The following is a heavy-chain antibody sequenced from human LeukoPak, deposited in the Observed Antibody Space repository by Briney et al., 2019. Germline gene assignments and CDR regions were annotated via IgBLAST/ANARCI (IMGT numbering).Heavy chain of an antibody. J-gene: IGHJ3*02. CDR2: IKQDGSET. CDR3: ARGRGGVNGAFDI. V-gene: IGHV3-7*01. CDR1: GFTFRSYW. D-gene: IGHD2-8*02. Sequence: GGSLRLSCAASGFTFRSYWMTWVRQYPGKGLEWVANIKQDGSETYYADSVKGRFTISRDNAKNSLYLQMNSLRVEDTAVYYCARGRGGVNGAFDIWGQGTMVTVSS.